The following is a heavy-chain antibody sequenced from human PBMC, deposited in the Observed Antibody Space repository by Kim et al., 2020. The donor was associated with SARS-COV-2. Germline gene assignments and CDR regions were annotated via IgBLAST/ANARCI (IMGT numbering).Heavy chain of an antibody. J-gene: IGHJ6*02. CDR1: GGSISSSNW. D-gene: IGHD5-18*01. CDR2: IYHSGST. V-gene: IGHV4-4*02. CDR3: ARDLDTPPGGYYYYGMDV. Sequence: SETLSLTCAVSGGSISSSNWWSWVRQPPGKGLEWIGEIYHSGSTNYNPSLKSRVTISVDKSKNQFSLKLSSVTAADTAVYYCARDLDTPPGGYYYYGMDVWGQGTTVTVSS.